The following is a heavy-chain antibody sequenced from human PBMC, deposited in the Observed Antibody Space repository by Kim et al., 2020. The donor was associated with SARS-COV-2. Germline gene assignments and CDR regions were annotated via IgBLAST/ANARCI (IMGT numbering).Heavy chain of an antibody. D-gene: IGHD6-19*01. CDR1: GFSLSTSGVG. V-gene: IGHV2-5*02. CDR2: IYWDDDK. Sequence: SGPTLVNPTQTLTLTCTFSGFSLSTSGVGVGWIRQPPGKALEWLALIYWDDDKRYSPSLKSRLTITKDTSKNQVVLTMTNMDPVDTATYYCAHRLQGGYSSGWYTLNYWGQGTLVTVSS. J-gene: IGHJ4*02. CDR3: AHRLQGGYSSGWYTLNY.